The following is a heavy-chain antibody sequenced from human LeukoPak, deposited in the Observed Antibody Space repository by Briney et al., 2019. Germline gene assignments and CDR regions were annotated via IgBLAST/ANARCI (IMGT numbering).Heavy chain of an antibody. Sequence: GGSLRLSCAASGFTFSSYSMNWVRQAPGKGLEWVSSISSSSSYIYYADSVKGRFTISRDNAKNSLYLQMNSLRAEDTAVYYCARGSSSWDYYYYYYYMDVWGKGTTVTISS. CDR3: ARGSSSWDYYYYYYYMDV. CDR2: ISSSSSYI. D-gene: IGHD6-13*01. CDR1: GFTFSSYS. J-gene: IGHJ6*03. V-gene: IGHV3-21*01.